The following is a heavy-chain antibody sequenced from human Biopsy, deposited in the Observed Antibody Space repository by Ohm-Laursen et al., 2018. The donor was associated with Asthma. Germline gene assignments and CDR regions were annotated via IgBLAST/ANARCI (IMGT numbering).Heavy chain of an antibody. J-gene: IGHJ5*02. CDR2: INAGNGKL. CDR1: GYTFTHYA. CDR3: ARDGNWCRLRNCSPPGYWFDP. V-gene: IGHV1-3*01. D-gene: IGHD2-8*02. Sequence: ASVKVSCKASGYTFTHYAIHWLRQAPGQRPEWMGWINAGNGKLEYSGKFQGRVTITRDTSATTAYTELSSLTSGDTAVYYCARDGNWCRLRNCSPPGYWFDPWGQGTLVTVSS.